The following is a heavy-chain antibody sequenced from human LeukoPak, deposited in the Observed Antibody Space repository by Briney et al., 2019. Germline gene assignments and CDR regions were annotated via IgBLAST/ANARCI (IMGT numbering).Heavy chain of an antibody. CDR3: AKDPLQTITIFGVVRRGTYLDY. D-gene: IGHD3-3*01. J-gene: IGHJ4*02. CDR2: ISGSGGST. Sequence: PGGSLRLSCAASGFTFSSYAMSWVRQAPGKGLEWVSAISGSGGSTYYADSVKGRFTISRDNSKNTLYLQMNSLRAEDTAVYYCAKDPLQTITIFGVVRRGTYLDYWGQGTLVTVSS. CDR1: GFTFSSYA. V-gene: IGHV3-23*01.